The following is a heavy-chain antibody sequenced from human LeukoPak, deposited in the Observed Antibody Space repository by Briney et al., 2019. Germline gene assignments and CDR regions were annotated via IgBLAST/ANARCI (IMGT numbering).Heavy chain of an antibody. CDR1: GFTFSSYS. CDR3: ARGYCSGGSCFSSTGNFDL. Sequence: GGSLRLSCAASGFTFSSYSMNWVRQAPGKGLEWVSSISSSSSYIYYADSVKGRFTISRDNAKNSLYLQMNSLRAEDAAVYYCARGYCSGGSCFSSTGNFDLWGRGTLVTVSS. CDR2: ISSSSSYI. J-gene: IGHJ2*01. D-gene: IGHD2-15*01. V-gene: IGHV3-21*01.